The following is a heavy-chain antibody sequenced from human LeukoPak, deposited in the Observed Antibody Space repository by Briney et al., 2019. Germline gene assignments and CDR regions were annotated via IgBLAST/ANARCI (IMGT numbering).Heavy chain of an antibody. CDR3: ARRGYYGNWFDP. J-gene: IGHJ5*02. CDR1: GGSISSSSYY. Sequence: SETLSLTCTVSGGSISSSSYYWGWLRQPPGKGLEWIGSIYYSGSTYYNPSLKSRVTISVDTSKNQFSLKLSSVTAEDTAVYYCARRGYYGNWFDPWGQGTLVTVSS. D-gene: IGHD3-3*01. CDR2: IYYSGST. V-gene: IGHV4-39*07.